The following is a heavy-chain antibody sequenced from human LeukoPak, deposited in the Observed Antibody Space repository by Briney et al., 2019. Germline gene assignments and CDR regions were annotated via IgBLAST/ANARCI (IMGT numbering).Heavy chain of an antibody. CDR2: IYNGVNT. CDR3: ARSRAFNSGAFDP. CDR1: GASVSSASY. D-gene: IGHD1-26*01. V-gene: IGHV4-61*01. Sequence: SETLSLTCTVSGASVSSASYWTWIRPPPGKGVEWIAHIYNGVNTNYNPSLKRRVTISVDTSKNQFSLRLNSVTAADTAVYYCARSRAFNSGAFDPWGQGSLVTVSS. J-gene: IGHJ5*02.